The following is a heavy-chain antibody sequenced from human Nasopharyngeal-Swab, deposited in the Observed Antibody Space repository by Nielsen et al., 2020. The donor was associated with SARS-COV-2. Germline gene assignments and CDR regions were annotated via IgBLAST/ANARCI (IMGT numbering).Heavy chain of an antibody. J-gene: IGHJ4*02. V-gene: IGHV4-34*01. D-gene: IGHD4-17*01. CDR3: ARGGWGDYPDY. CDR2: INHSGST. Sequence: SETLSLTCAVYGGSFSGYYWSWIRQPPGKGLEWIGEINHSGSTNYNPSLKSRVTISVDTSKNQSSLKLSSVTAADTAVYYCARGGWGDYPDYWGQGTLVTVSS. CDR1: GGSFSGYY.